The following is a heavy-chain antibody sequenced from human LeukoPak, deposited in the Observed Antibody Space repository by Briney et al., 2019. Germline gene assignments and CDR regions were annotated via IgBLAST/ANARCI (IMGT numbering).Heavy chain of an antibody. V-gene: IGHV3-21*01. Sequence: NSGGSLRLSCAASGFTFSSYGMHWVRQAPGKGLEWVSSISSSSSYIYYADSVKGRFTISRDNAKNSLYLQMNSLRAEDTAVYYCARDTRVTTRFYYYYGMDVWGQGTTVTVSS. D-gene: IGHD4-17*01. CDR2: ISSSSSYI. CDR3: ARDTRVTTRFYYYYGMDV. CDR1: GFTFSSYG. J-gene: IGHJ6*02.